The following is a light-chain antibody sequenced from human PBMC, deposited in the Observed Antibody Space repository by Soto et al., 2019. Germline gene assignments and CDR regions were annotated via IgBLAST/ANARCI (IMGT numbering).Light chain of an antibody. CDR1: QSVDNGY. CDR3: LQQYGSSQWT. J-gene: IGKJ1*01. CDR2: GAS. V-gene: IGKV3-20*01. Sequence: EIVLSLSPGTLSLSLKEIATLSFMASQSVDNGYLAWYQQKPGQAPRLLLYGASTRATGIPVRFSGSGFGTEFTLTISSLQSEDFATYYCLQQYGSSQWTFGQGTKVDIK.